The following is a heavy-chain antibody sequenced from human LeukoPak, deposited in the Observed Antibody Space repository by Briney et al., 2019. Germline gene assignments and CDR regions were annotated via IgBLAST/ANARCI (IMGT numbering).Heavy chain of an antibody. V-gene: IGHV4-61*02. CDR3: AGETRPTNFDY. CDR1: GGSISSGSYY. CDR2: IYTSGST. Sequence: SETLSLTCTVSGGSISSGSYYWSWIRQPAGKGLEWIGRIYTSGSTNYNPSLKSRVTISVDTSKNQFSLKLSSVTAADTAVYYCAGETRPTNFDYWGQGTLVTASS. J-gene: IGHJ4*02.